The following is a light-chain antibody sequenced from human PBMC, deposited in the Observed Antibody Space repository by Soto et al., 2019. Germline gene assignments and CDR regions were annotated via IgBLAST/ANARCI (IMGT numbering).Light chain of an antibody. CDR2: GAS. V-gene: IGKV3-15*01. J-gene: IGKJ4*01. Sequence: EIVMTQSPATLSVSPGERATLSCRASQSVSSNLAWYQQKPGQAPRLLIYGASTRATGIPARFSGSGSGTEFTLTINSLQSEDFAVYYCQQDNNWPPLTFGGGTKVDI. CDR3: QQDNNWPPLT. CDR1: QSVSSN.